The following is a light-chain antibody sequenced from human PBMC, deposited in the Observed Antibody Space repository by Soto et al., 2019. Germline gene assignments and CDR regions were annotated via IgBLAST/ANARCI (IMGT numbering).Light chain of an antibody. Sequence: DIQMIQPPSSLSASVGDRVTITCRASQRISYYLNWYQQKPGKAAKVLIYAASSLQSGVPSRFSGSGYGTDCTITIRSLQTEDGETYYCQQSYSTPTTFGQGTRLEIK. J-gene: IGKJ5*01. CDR1: QRISYY. V-gene: IGKV1-39*01. CDR2: AAS. CDR3: QQSYSTPTT.